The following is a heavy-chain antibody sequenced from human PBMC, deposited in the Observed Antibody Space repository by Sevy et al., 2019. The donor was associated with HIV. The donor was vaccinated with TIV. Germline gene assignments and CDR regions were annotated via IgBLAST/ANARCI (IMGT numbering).Heavy chain of an antibody. V-gene: IGHV3-30*18. CDR3: AKVLADYARGAFDI. J-gene: IGHJ3*02. Sequence: GGSLRLSCAASGFTFSSYGMHWVRQAPGKGLEWVAVISYDGSNKYYADSVKGRFTISRDNSKNTLYLQMNSLRAEDTAVYYCAKVLADYARGAFDIWGQGTMVTVSS. D-gene: IGHD4-17*01. CDR2: ISYDGSNK. CDR1: GFTFSSYG.